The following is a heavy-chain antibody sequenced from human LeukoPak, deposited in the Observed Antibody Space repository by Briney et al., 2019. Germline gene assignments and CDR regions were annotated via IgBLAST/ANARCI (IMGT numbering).Heavy chain of an antibody. CDR3: ARGAHSSGWPFYYYYGMDV. CDR2: MNPNSGNT. CDR1: EYTFTSYD. D-gene: IGHD6-19*01. J-gene: IGHJ6*02. Sequence: ASVKVSCKASEYTFTSYDINWVRQATGQGLEWMGWMNPNSGNTGYAQKFQGRVTMTRNTSISTAYMELSSLRSEDTAVYYCARGAHSSGWPFYYYYGMDVWGQGTTVTVSS. V-gene: IGHV1-8*01.